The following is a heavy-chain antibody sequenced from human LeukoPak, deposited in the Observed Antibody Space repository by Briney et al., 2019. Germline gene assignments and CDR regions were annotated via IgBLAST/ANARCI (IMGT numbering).Heavy chain of an antibody. V-gene: IGHV1-46*01. CDR2: INPSGDSD. J-gene: IGHJ3*02. CDR3: ARVRGGSHHNAFDI. D-gene: IGHD1-26*01. CDR1: VYTFTSYY. Sequence: ASVTVSCKASVYTFTSYYIHWVRQAPGQGPEWMGIINPSGDSDNYAQKFQGRVTMTRDTSTSTVYLELSSLRSDDTAVYYYARVRGGSHHNAFDIWGQGTMVTVSS.